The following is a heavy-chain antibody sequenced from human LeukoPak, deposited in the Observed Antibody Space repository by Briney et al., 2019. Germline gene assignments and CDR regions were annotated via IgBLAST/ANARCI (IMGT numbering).Heavy chain of an antibody. CDR2: ISGSSSYV. J-gene: IGHJ4*02. CDR3: AKAYYGPSGYSYYFDY. D-gene: IGHD3-22*01. V-gene: IGHV3-21*01. Sequence: GGSLRLSCAASGFPFSAYSMNWIRQAPGKGLEWVSSISGSSSYVYYADSVKGRFTISRDNAKNSLYLHMNSLRAEDTAVYYCAKAYYGPSGYSYYFDYWGQGILVTVSS. CDR1: GFPFSAYS.